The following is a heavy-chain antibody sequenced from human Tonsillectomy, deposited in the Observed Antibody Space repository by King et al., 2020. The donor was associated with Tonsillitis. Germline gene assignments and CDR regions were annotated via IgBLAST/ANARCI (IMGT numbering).Heavy chain of an antibody. CDR2: IYNSGSS. Sequence: LQLQESGPGLVKPSETLSLTCTVSGGSIRSSSFYWGWIRQPPGKGLEWIGFIYNSGSSYYNQSLKSRVTISVDTSKNQFYLKLSSVTAADTAVYYCARHVDSGYYDSSTYYGYFDSWGQGTPVTVSS. J-gene: IGHJ4*02. CDR3: ARHVDSGYYDSSTYYGYFDS. CDR1: GGSIRSSSFY. D-gene: IGHD3-22*01. V-gene: IGHV4-39*01.